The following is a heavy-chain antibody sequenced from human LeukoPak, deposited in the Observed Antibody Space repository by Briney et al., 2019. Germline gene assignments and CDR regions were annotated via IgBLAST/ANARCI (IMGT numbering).Heavy chain of an antibody. CDR3: VRGARYAGDY. V-gene: IGHV4-4*07. Sequence: SETLSLNCTVSGGSISSYYWRWIRQPAGKGLEWIGRIYTSGSTNYNPSLKSRVTMSVDTSKNQFSLKLSSVTAADTAVYYCVRGARYAGDYWGQGSLVTVSS. CDR1: GGSISSYY. CDR2: IYTSGST. J-gene: IGHJ4*02. D-gene: IGHD2-2*01.